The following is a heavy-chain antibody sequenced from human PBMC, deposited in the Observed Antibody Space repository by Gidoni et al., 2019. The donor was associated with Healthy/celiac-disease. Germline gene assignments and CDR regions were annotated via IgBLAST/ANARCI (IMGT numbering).Heavy chain of an antibody. CDR3: ARKYDYGDLGYFDY. J-gene: IGHJ4*02. D-gene: IGHD4-17*01. CDR2: IYHSGSP. Sequence: QVQLQEPGPALVQPSEALSLTCPFACYSFSTGYYWGWTRQPPGKGLEWIGSIYHSGSPYYNPSLKSRVTISVDTSKNQFALKLSSVTAADTAVYYCARKYDYGDLGYFDYWGQGTLVTVSS. V-gene: IGHV4-38-2*01. CDR1: CYSFSTGYY.